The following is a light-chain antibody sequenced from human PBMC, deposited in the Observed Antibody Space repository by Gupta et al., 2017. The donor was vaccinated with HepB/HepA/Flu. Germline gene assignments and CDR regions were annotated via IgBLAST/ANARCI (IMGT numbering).Light chain of an antibody. V-gene: IGKV3-15*01. J-gene: IGKJ4*01. CDR1: QSVRSN. Sequence: EIVMTQSPATLSVSPGERATLSCRASQSVRSNLAWYQQKPGQAPRLLIYGASTRDTGIPARFSGSGFGTEFTLTISSRQSEDFAVYYCQQDKNWPAITFGRGTKVEIK. CDR2: GAS. CDR3: QQDKNWPAIT.